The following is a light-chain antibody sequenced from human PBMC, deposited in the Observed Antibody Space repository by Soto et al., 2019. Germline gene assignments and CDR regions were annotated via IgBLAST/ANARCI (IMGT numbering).Light chain of an antibody. J-gene: IGKJ1*01. Sequence: IVLTHAPGTLSLSPWEIASLSFRASQTVSSNNSFCYQQRPRQPPRLLIYGASTRATCIPASFSSSGSARDLPTPTSSLEHADFAVYYCQKHSNCPCKFGQGTKVDIK. CDR2: GAS. CDR3: QKHSNCPCK. V-gene: IGKV3D-20*02. CDR1: QTVSSNN.